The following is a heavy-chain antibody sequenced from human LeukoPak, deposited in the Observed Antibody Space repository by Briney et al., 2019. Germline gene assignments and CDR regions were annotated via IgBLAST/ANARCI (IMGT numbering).Heavy chain of an antibody. J-gene: IGHJ4*02. D-gene: IGHD1-26*01. V-gene: IGHV1-8*01. CDR3: ARVAGSIDY. CDR2: TNPKSGYT. CDR1: GYTFTTYD. Sequence: ASVKVSCKASGYTFTTYDINWVRQATGQGLEWMGWTNPKSGYTGYAQKFQGRVTMSRDTSTSTAYMELSSLRSEGTAVYYCARVAGSIDYWGQGTLVTVSS.